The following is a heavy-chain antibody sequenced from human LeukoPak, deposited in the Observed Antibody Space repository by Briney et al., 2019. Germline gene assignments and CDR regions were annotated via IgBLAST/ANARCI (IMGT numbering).Heavy chain of an antibody. CDR3: ARPRLRFLEWSYFDY. J-gene: IGHJ4*02. CDR1: GGSISSSSYY. Sequence: PSETLSLTCTVSGGSISSSSYYWGWIRQPPGKGLEWIGEINHSGSTNYNPSLKSRVTISVDTSKNQFSLKLSSVTAADTAVYYCARPRLRFLEWSYFDYWGQGTLVTVSS. V-gene: IGHV4-39*07. CDR2: INHSGST. D-gene: IGHD3-3*01.